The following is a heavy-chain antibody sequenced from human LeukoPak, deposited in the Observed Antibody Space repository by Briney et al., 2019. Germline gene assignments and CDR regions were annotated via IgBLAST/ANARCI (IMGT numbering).Heavy chain of an antibody. D-gene: IGHD7-27*01. CDR2: IYHSGST. J-gene: IGHJ4*02. V-gene: IGHV4-30-2*01. CDR1: GGSISSGGYS. Sequence: SETLSLTCAVSGGSISSGGYSWSWIRQPPGKGLEWIGYIYHSGSTYYNPSLKTRVTISVDRSKNQFSLKLSSVTAADTAVYYCARDRSTGEGVFDYWGQGTLVTVSS. CDR3: ARDRSTGEGVFDY.